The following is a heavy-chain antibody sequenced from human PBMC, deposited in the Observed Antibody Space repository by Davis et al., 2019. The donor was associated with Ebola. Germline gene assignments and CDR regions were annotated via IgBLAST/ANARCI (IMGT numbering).Heavy chain of an antibody. CDR3: ARRLDYYDSSGYYYDYYGMDV. D-gene: IGHD3-22*01. CDR2: ISSSGSTI. CDR1: GFTFSSYE. Sequence: PGGSLRLSCAASGFTFSSYEMNWVRQAPGKGLEWVSYISSSGSTIYYADSVKGRFTISRDNAKNSLYLQMNSLRDEDTAVYYCARRLDYYDSSGYYYDYYGMDVWGQGTTVTVSS. J-gene: IGHJ6*02. V-gene: IGHV3-48*03.